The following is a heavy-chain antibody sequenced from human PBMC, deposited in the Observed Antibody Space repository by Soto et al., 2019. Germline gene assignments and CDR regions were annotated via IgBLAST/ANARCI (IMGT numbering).Heavy chain of an antibody. CDR3: ATGPPSDPHSARYYYYMDV. CDR2: ISAYNGNT. J-gene: IGHJ6*03. V-gene: IGHV1-18*01. CDR1: GYTFTSYG. Sequence: SVKVSCKASGYTFTSYGISWVRQAPGQGLEWMGWISAYNGNTNYAQKLQGRVTMTTDTSTSTAYMELRSLRSDDTAVYYCATGPPSDPHSARYYYYMDVWGKGTTVTVSS. D-gene: IGHD1-26*01.